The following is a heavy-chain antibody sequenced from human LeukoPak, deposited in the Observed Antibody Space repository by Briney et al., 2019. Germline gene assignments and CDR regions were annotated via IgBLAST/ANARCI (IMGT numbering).Heavy chain of an antibody. CDR1: GFTSSRFG. CDR2: LMAGGFST. V-gene: IGHV3-23*01. J-gene: IGHJ4*02. CDR3: AKGIPFHY. Sequence: GGSLRLSCSTSGFTSSRFGMTRVRQAPGKGLEWVSTLMAGGFSTYYADSVKGRFTISRDNSKNTLYMQMNSLRAADTAIYYCAKGIPFHYWGQGTLVTVSS.